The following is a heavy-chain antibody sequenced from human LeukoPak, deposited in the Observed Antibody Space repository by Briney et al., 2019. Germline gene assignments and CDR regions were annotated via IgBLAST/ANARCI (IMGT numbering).Heavy chain of an antibody. J-gene: IGHJ6*02. V-gene: IGHV3-33*08. CDR3: AREDVSYGLYYYYYGMDV. CDR2: IWYDGSNK. Sequence: PGGSLRLSCAASGFTFSTYWMSWVRQAPGKGLEWVAVIWYDGSNKYYADSVKGRFTISRDNSKNTLYLQMNSLRAEDTAVYYCAREDVSYGLYYYYYGMDVWGQGTTVTVSS. CDR1: GFTFSTYW. D-gene: IGHD5-18*01.